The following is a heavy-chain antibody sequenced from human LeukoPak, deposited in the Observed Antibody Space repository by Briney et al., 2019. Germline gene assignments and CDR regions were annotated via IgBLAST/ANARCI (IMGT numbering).Heavy chain of an antibody. V-gene: IGHV3-23*01. J-gene: IGHJ4*02. CDR3: AKDREYDFWSGYYPMAY. D-gene: IGHD3-3*01. Sequence: GGSLRLSCAASGLTFSSYAMSWVRQAPGKGLEWVSAISGSGGSTYYADSVKGRFTISRDNSKNTLYLQMNSLRAEDTAVYYCAKDREYDFWSGYYPMAYWGQGTLVTVSS. CDR1: GLTFSSYA. CDR2: ISGSGGST.